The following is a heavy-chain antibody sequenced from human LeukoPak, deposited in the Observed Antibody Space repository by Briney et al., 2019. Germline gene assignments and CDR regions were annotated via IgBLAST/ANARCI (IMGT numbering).Heavy chain of an antibody. D-gene: IGHD3-16*01. J-gene: IGHJ4*02. CDR1: GFTFSSYS. Sequence: PGGSLRLSCAASGFTFSSYSMNWVRQAPGKGLEWVSSISSSSSYIYYADSVKGRFTISRDNAKNSLYLQMNSLRAEDTAVYYCARDWGRGFQASYYFDYWGQGTLVTVSS. CDR2: ISSSSSYI. V-gene: IGHV3-21*01. CDR3: ARDWGRGFQASYYFDY.